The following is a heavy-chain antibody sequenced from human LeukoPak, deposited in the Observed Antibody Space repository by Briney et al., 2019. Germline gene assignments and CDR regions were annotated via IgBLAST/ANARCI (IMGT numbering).Heavy chain of an antibody. V-gene: IGHV3-72*01. CDR2: TRSKPYSYTT. CDR1: GFTFSDHS. CDR3: VRPVTASTTGAI. D-gene: IGHD2-21*02. Sequence: GRSLRLSCAPSGFTFSDHSMDWVRQAPGKGLEWVGRTRSKPYSYTTQYAASVKGRFTISRDDSKNSLYLQMNSLKPEDTAVYYCVRPVTASTTGAIWGQGTMVTVSS. J-gene: IGHJ3*02.